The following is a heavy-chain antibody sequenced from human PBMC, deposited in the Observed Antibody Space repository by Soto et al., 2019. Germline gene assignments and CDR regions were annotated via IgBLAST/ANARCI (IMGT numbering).Heavy chain of an antibody. CDR1: GGTFSSYA. V-gene: IGHV1-69*13. CDR2: IIPIFGTA. J-gene: IGHJ5*02. Sequence: VASVKVSCKASGGTFSSYAISWVRQAPGQGLEWMGGIIPIFGTANYAQKFQGRVTITADESTSTAYMELSSLRSEDTAVYYCASEPFLDRSNWFDTWGQGTLVT. CDR3: ASEPFLDRSNWFDT.